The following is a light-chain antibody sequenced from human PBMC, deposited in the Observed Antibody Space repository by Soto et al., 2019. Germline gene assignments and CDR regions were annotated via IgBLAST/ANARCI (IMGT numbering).Light chain of an antibody. Sequence: DIQMTQSPSTLSASVGDRITITCRASQTVSVWLAWYQHQPGAAPRLLISKASRLEGGVPTRFSGGGSGTEFTLTISGLQPEDFATYYCQQYNNNRLTFGGGTKVEIK. CDR1: QTVSVW. J-gene: IGKJ4*01. CDR2: KAS. V-gene: IGKV1-5*03. CDR3: QQYNNNRLT.